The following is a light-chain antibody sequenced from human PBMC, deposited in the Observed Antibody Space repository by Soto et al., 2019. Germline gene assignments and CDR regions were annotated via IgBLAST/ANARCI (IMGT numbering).Light chain of an antibody. CDR3: LQQNSYPWT. CDR2: GAS. V-gene: IGKV1-17*01. J-gene: IGKJ1*01. CDR1: QDIRND. Sequence: DIQMTQSPSSLSASVGDRVTITCRASQDIRNDVGWYQQKPGKAPKRLIFGASGLQSGVPSRFSGSGSGTEFTLTISSLQPEDFASYYCLQQNSYPWTFGQGTKVEMK.